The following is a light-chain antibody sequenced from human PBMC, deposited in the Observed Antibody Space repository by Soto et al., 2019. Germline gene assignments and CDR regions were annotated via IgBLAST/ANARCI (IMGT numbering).Light chain of an antibody. V-gene: IGLV2-14*01. J-gene: IGLJ2*01. CDR3: ASYARGSTLVV. Sequence: QSALTQPASVSGSPGQSITISCTGTSSDIGGYNYVSWYQQHPGKAPKVVIYEVSNRPLGVSNRFSASKSGNTASLIISGLQADDEADYCCASYARGSTLVVFGGGTKVTVL. CDR2: EVS. CDR1: SSDIGGYNY.